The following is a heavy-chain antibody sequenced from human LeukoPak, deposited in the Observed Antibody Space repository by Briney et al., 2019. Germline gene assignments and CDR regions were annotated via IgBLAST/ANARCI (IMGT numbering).Heavy chain of an antibody. D-gene: IGHD6-19*01. CDR1: GYTFTSYA. CDR3: ARPSSGWKDYYYMDV. V-gene: IGHV7-4-1*02. Sequence: ASVKVSCKASGYTFTSYAMNWVRQAPGQGLEWMGWINTNTGNPTYAQGFTGRFVFSSDTSVSTAYLQISSLKAEDTAVYYCARPSSGWKDYYYMDVWGKGTTVTVSS. CDR2: INTNTGNP. J-gene: IGHJ6*03.